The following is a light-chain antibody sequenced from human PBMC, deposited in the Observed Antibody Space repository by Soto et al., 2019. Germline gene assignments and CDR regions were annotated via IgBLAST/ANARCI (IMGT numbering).Light chain of an antibody. V-gene: IGKV3-15*01. CDR3: QHYNQWPPFT. Sequence: EIVMTQSPATLSVSPGERATLSCRASQSVKSSLAWYQHKPGQVPRLLIYGASTTATGVPVRFSGSGSGTDLTLTISSLQAEDVAVSYCQHYNQWPPFTFGPGTKVDIK. CDR1: QSVKSS. J-gene: IGKJ3*01. CDR2: GAS.